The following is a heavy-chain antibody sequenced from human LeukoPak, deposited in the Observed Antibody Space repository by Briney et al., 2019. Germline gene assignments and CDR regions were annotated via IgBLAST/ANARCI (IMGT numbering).Heavy chain of an antibody. Sequence: PSETLSLTCTVSGGSISSSSYYWGWIRQPPGKGLEWIGSIYYSGSTYYNPSLKSRVTISVDTSKNQFSLKLSSVTAADTAVYYCASFPITMVRHKSDYFDYWGQGTLVTVSS. V-gene: IGHV4-39*01. CDR3: ASFPITMVRHKSDYFDY. CDR1: GGSISSSSYY. CDR2: IYYSGST. D-gene: IGHD3-10*01. J-gene: IGHJ4*02.